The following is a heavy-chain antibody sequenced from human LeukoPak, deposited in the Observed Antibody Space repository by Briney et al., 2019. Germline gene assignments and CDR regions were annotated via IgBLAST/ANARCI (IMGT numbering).Heavy chain of an antibody. CDR1: GFTFSSYA. V-gene: IGHV3-30*04. D-gene: IGHD1-1*01. CDR2: ISYDGSNK. Sequence: GGSLRLSCAASGFTFSSYAMHWVRQAPGKGLEWVAVISYDGSNKYYADSVKGRFTISRDNSENTLYLQMNSLRAEDTAAYYCARDRVPKWGQGTLVTVSS. J-gene: IGHJ4*02. CDR3: ARDRVPK.